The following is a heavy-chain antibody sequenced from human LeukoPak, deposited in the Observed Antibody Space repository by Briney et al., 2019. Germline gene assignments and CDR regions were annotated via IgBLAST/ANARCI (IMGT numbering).Heavy chain of an antibody. D-gene: IGHD1-26*01. CDR1: GFTFSTYA. CDR3: AKVVGGSYFFYYLDV. CDR2: ISDTASRT. Sequence: GGSLRLSCAASGFTFSTYAMSWVRQAPGKGLEWVSAISDTASRTYYADSVKGRFAISRDTSKNMVYLQMNSLRAEDTAVYYCAKVVGGSYFFYYLDVWGKGTTATVSS. V-gene: IGHV3-23*01. J-gene: IGHJ6*03.